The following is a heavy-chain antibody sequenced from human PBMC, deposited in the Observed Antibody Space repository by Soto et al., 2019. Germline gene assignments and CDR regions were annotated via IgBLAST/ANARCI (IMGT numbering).Heavy chain of an antibody. CDR1: GYTFTSYG. J-gene: IGHJ5*02. V-gene: IGHV1-18*04. CDR3: ARAISNLGYCSGGSCYSDHNWFDP. CDR2: ISAYNGNT. Sequence: GASVKVSRKATGYTFTSYGISWVRQAPGQGLEWMGWISAYNGNTNYAQKLQGRVTMTTDTSTSTAYMELRSLRSDDTAVYYCARAISNLGYCSGGSCYSDHNWFDPWGQGTLVTVSS. D-gene: IGHD2-15*01.